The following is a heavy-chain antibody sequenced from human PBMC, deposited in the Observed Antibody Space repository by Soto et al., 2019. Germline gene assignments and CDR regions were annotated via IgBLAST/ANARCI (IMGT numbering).Heavy chain of an antibody. J-gene: IGHJ3*02. CDR3: AREGRMITFGGVIVTAHMNAFDI. CDR2: ISSSSSYI. CDR1: GFTFSSYS. Sequence: EVQLVESGGGLVKPGGSLRLSCAASGFTFSSYSMNWVRQAPGKGLEWVSSISSSSSYIYYADSVKGRFTISRDNAKNSLYLQMNSRRAEDTAVYYCAREGRMITFGGVIVTAHMNAFDIWGQGTMVTVSS. D-gene: IGHD3-16*02. V-gene: IGHV3-21*01.